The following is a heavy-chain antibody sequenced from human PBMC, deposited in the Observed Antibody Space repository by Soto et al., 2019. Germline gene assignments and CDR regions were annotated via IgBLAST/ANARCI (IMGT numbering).Heavy chain of an antibody. D-gene: IGHD7-27*01. CDR3: ARCAGDRWYFDL. CDR1: GGSISSGGYY. CDR2: IYYSGST. Sequence: QVQLQESGPGLVKPSQTLSLTCTVSGGSISSGGYYWSWIRQHPGKGLEWIVYIYYSGSTYYNPSLKSRVTISVDTSKNQSSLKLSSVTAADTAVYYCARCAGDRWYFDLWGRGTLVTVSS. V-gene: IGHV4-31*03. J-gene: IGHJ2*01.